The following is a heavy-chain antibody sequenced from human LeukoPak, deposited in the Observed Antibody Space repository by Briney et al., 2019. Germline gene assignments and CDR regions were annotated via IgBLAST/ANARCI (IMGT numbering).Heavy chain of an antibody. J-gene: IGHJ4*02. CDR3: ARSGSYSGPYVY. V-gene: IGHV4-4*07. CDR2: IYTTGST. Sequence: SEALSLTCTVSGGSINNYYWSWIRQPAGKGLEWIGRIYTTGSTNYNPSLKSRITMSVDTSKNQSSLKLSSVTAADTAVYYCARSGSYSGPYVYWGQGTVVTVSS. D-gene: IGHD1-26*01. CDR1: GGSINNYY.